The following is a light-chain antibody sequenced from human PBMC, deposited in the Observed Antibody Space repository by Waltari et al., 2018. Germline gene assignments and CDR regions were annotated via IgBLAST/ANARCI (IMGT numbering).Light chain of an antibody. V-gene: IGLV2-8*01. J-gene: IGLJ2*01. CDR3: SSYAGSNKLI. Sequence: QSALTQPPSASGSPGQTVIISCTGTSSDIGAYKYVSWYQQIPGRAPALIIYEVDRRPPGVPERFSGSKSGNTASLTVSGLQTEDEGDYYCSSYAGSNKLIFGGVTKLTVL. CDR2: EVD. CDR1: SSDIGAYKY.